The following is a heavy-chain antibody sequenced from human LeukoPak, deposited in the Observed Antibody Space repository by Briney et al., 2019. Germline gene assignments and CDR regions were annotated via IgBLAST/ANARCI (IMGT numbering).Heavy chain of an antibody. D-gene: IGHD2-21*02. CDR2: FDPEDGET. CDR3: ARLGAYCGGDCYSNYFDY. V-gene: IGHV1-24*01. Sequence: ASVKVSCKVSGYTLTELSMHWVRQAPGKGLEWMGGFDPEDGETIYAQKFQGRVTMTEDTSTDTAYMELSSLRSEDTAVYYCARLGAYCGGDCYSNYFDYWGQGTLVTVSS. J-gene: IGHJ4*02. CDR1: GYTLTELS.